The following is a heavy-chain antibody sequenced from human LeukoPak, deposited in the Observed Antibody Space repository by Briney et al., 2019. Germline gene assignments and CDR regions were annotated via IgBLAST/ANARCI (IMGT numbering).Heavy chain of an antibody. D-gene: IGHD5-12*01. CDR3: ATGGYTGYDLPY. J-gene: IGHJ4*02. V-gene: IGHV4-59*06. CDR1: GGSISSYY. CDR2: IYYSGNT. Sequence: SETLSLTCTVSGGSISSYYWSWIRQHPGKGLEWIGYIYYSGNTYYSPSLKSRVTISLDTSKNQFSLKLSSVTAADTAVYYCATGGYTGYDLPYWGQGTLVTVSS.